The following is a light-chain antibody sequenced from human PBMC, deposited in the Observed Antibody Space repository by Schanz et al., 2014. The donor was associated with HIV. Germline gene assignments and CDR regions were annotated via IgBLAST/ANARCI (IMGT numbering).Light chain of an antibody. CDR2: AAS. V-gene: IGKV1-39*01. Sequence: DIQMTQSPSSLSASVGDSVTLTCRASQSITSYLNWYQQRPGKAPKLLIYAASSLQSGVPSRFSGRGSGTDFTLTISSLQPDDLATYYCQQYTKYPPFTFGQGTKLEIK. J-gene: IGKJ2*01. CDR1: QSITSY. CDR3: QQYTKYPPFT.